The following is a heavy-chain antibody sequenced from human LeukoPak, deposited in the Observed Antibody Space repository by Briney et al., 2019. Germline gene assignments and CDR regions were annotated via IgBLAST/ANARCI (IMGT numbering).Heavy chain of an antibody. Sequence: GGSLSLSCTASGFTVWINYMSGVRQAPGKGLEWVSVIYRGGATYYADSVKDRFTISRDISKNTLFLQMNSLRAEDTAVYFCARDGRASRYFDYKGQ. CDR3: ARDGRASRYFDY. J-gene: IGHJ4*02. CDR1: GFTVWINY. D-gene: IGHD1-26*01. V-gene: IGHV3-66*01. CDR2: IYRGGAT.